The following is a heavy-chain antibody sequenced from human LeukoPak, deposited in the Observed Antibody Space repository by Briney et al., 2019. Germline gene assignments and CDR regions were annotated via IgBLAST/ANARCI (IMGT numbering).Heavy chain of an antibody. CDR1: GFTLRSYP. J-gene: IGHJ4*02. D-gene: IGHD3-22*01. Sequence: QPGGSLRLSCVASGFTLRSYPLSWVRQAPGKGREWVSAISGSGVNTYYSDSERGRFTISRDNARNTLYLHMNSPEAEDAAVYFCAEGTYYEERSGYNGLLDSWGQGTLVTVSS. V-gene: IGHV3-23*01. CDR2: ISGSGVNT. CDR3: AEGTYYEERSGYNGLLDS.